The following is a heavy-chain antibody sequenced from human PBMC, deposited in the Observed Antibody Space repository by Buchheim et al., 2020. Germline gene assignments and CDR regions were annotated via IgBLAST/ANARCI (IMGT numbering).Heavy chain of an antibody. J-gene: IGHJ4*02. CDR1: GFTFSSYS. Sequence: EVQLVESGGGLVQPGGSLRLSCAASGFTFSSYSMNWVRQAPGKGLEWVSYISSSSTIYYADSVKGRFTISRDNAKNSLYLQMNSLRAEDTAVYYCARIAARPQFDYWGQGTL. CDR2: ISSSSTI. CDR3: ARIAARPQFDY. D-gene: IGHD6-6*01. V-gene: IGHV3-48*01.